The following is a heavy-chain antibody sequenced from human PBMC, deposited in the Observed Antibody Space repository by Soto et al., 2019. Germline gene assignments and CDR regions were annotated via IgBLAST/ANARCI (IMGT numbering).Heavy chain of an antibody. J-gene: IGHJ4*02. Sequence: LAQQAPGKGLEWVSVISGSDDSTYYADSVKGRFTISRDNSKNTLYLQMNSLRAEDTAVYYCAKRSSSSTFDYWGQGTLVTVSS. D-gene: IGHD6-6*01. V-gene: IGHV3-23*01. CDR3: AKRSSSSTFDY. CDR2: ISGSDDST.